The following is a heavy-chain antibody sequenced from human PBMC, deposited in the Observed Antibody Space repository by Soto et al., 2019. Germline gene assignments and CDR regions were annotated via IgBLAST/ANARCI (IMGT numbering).Heavy chain of an antibody. D-gene: IGHD2-2*01. J-gene: IGHJ6*02. Sequence: SVKLSCKASGGTFSSYAISWVRQAPGQGLEWMGGIIPISDTTNYAQKFQGRVTITADESTSTAYMELSSLRSEDTAVYYCARSQGSSTSLEIYYYYYYGMDVWGQGTTVTVSS. CDR1: GGTFSSYA. CDR2: IIPISDTT. CDR3: ARSQGSSTSLEIYYYYYYGMDV. V-gene: IGHV1-69*13.